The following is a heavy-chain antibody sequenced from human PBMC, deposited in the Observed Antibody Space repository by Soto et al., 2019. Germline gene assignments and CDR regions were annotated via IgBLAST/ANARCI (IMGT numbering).Heavy chain of an antibody. CDR2: ISWNSGSI. CDR3: AKGRGAPDLGMDV. CDR1: GFTFDDYA. Sequence: PGGSLRLSCAASGFTFDDYAMHWVRQAPGKGLEWVSGISWNSGSIGYADSVKGRFTISRDNAKNSLYLQMNSLRAEDTALYYCAKGRGAPDLGMDVWGQGTTVTVSS. V-gene: IGHV3-9*01. J-gene: IGHJ6*02. D-gene: IGHD3-10*01.